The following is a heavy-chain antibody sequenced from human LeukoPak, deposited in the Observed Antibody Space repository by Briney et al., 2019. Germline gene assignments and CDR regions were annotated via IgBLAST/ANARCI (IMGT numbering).Heavy chain of an antibody. V-gene: IGHV4-30-4*08. Sequence: PSETLSLTCTVSGGSISSGGYYWSWIRQHPGKGLEWIGYIYYSGSTYYNPSLKSRVTISVDTSKNQFSLKLSSVTAADTAAYYCASLHRDGNDYWGQGTLVTVSS. J-gene: IGHJ4*02. CDR2: IYYSGST. CDR3: ASLHRDGNDY. D-gene: IGHD5-24*01. CDR1: GGSISSGGYY.